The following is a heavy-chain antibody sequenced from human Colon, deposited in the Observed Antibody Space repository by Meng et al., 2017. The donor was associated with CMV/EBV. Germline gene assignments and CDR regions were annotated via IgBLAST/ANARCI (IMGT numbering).Heavy chain of an antibody. CDR1: GDSVSGGSYY. CDR2: IYNSVST. D-gene: IGHD6-13*01. J-gene: IGHJ2*01. V-gene: IGHV4-61*01. Sequence: SETLSLTCTVSGDSVSGGSYYWTWIRQAPGKGLEWIGYIYNSVSTNYNPSLKSRVTISVDTSKNQFSLKLTSVTAADTAVYYCARGIKRRQQLVPGTWYFDLWGRGTLVTVSS. CDR3: ARGIKRRQQLVPGTWYFDL.